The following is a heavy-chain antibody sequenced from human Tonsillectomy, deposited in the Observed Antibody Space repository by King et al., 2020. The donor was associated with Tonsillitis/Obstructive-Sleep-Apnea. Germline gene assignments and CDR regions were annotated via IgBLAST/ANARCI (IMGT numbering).Heavy chain of an antibody. D-gene: IGHD4-23*01. CDR2: IYYSGST. J-gene: IGHJ4*02. V-gene: IGHV4-59*01. CDR1: GGSISSYY. Sequence: QVQLQESGPGLVKPSETLSLTCTVSGGSISSYYWTWIRQPPGKRLAWIGYIYYSGSTNYNPSLKSRVTISVDTSKNQFSLKLSSVTAADTAVYYCAGGGKIDYWGQGTLVTVSS. CDR3: AGGGKIDY.